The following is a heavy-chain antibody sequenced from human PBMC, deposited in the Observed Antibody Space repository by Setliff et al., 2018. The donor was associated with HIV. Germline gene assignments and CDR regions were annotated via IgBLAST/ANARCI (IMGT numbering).Heavy chain of an antibody. CDR1: GGSFSGYY. V-gene: IGHV4-34*01. J-gene: IGHJ4*02. Sequence: TLSLTCAVYGGSFSGYYWTYIRQPPGKGLEWIGEVNYSGSSNYNPSLKSRVTISVDTSKNQFSLKLTSVTAADTAVYYCARGRAFGTWDYWGQGKLVTVSS. D-gene: IGHD3-10*01. CDR3: ARGRAFGTWDY. CDR2: VNYSGSS.